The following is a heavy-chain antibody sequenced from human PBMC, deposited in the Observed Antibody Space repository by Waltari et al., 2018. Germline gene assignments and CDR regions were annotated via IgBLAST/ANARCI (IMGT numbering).Heavy chain of an antibody. CDR1: GGSFSGYY. Sequence: QVQLQQWGAGLLKPSETLSLTCAVYGGSFSGYYWSWIRQPPGKGLEWIGEINHSGSTNYNPSLKIRVTISVDTSKNQFSLKLSSVTAADTAVYYCARGRLRWSHFDYWGQGTLVTVSS. V-gene: IGHV4-34*01. D-gene: IGHD4-17*01. CDR2: INHSGST. J-gene: IGHJ4*02. CDR3: ARGRLRWSHFDY.